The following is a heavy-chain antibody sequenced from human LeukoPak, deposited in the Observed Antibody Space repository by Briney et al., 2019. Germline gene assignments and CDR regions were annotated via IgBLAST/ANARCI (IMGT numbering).Heavy chain of an antibody. CDR2: ISGSGGST. V-gene: IGHV3-23*01. D-gene: IGHD4-17*01. CDR3: ATVGDYYGDYVRFDY. J-gene: IGHJ4*02. Sequence: GGSLRLSCAASGFTFSSYAMSWVRQAPGKGLEWVSAISGSGGSTYYADSVKGRFTISRDNSKNTLYLQMNSLRAEDTAVYYCATVGDYYGDYVRFDYWGQGILVTVSS. CDR1: GFTFSSYA.